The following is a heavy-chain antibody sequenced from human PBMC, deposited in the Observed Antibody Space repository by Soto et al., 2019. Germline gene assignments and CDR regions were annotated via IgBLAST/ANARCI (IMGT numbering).Heavy chain of an antibody. Sequence: ESVGGVVQPGMSLRLSCAASGFTFSRHGMHWVRQAPGKGLEWVAVIWYDGSNSYYADPVKGRFTISKDDAKNTLYLQMNSLRAGDTAVYYCARERSVVGAQIDLWGQGTLVTVSS. D-gene: IGHD1-26*01. CDR3: ARERSVVGAQIDL. V-gene: IGHV3-33*01. CDR2: IWYDGSNS. J-gene: IGHJ4*02. CDR1: GFTFSRHG.